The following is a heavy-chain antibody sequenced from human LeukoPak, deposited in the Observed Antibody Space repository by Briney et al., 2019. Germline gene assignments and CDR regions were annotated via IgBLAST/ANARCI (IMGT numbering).Heavy chain of an antibody. CDR3: ARAGWIITSGIDY. Sequence: PSETLSLTSTVPGGSISSYYWSWIRQPPGKGLEWIGYIDNSGRTNYNPSLKSRVTISVDTSKNQFSPNLNSVTAADTAVYYCARAGWIITSGIDYWGQGALVTVSS. J-gene: IGHJ4*02. CDR1: GGSISSYY. V-gene: IGHV4-59*08. D-gene: IGHD3-10*01. CDR2: IDNSGRT.